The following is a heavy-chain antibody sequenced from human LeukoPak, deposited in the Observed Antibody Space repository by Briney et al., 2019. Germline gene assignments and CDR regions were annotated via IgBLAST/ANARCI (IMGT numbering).Heavy chain of an antibody. Sequence: SETLSLTCTVSGGSISSHYWSWIRQPPGKGLEWIGYIYYSGSTNYNPSLKSRVTISVDTSKNQFSLKLSSVTAADTAVYYCARARLRWYFDYWGQGTLVTVSS. J-gene: IGHJ4*02. V-gene: IGHV4-59*11. CDR1: GGSISSHY. D-gene: IGHD4-23*01. CDR3: ARARLRWYFDY. CDR2: IYYSGST.